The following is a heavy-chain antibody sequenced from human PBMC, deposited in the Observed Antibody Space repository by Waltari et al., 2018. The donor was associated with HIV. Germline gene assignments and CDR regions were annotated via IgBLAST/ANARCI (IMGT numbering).Heavy chain of an antibody. D-gene: IGHD6-19*01. V-gene: IGHV3-7*01. CDR1: GFTFGRYW. CDR2: IKHDGRLQ. CDR3: ARYGAVEDFYYYYGMDV. J-gene: IGHJ6*02. Sequence: EVQLVESGGGLVQPGGSLRLSCSASGFTFGRYWFTWVRQAPGKGLEWVANIKHDGRLQYYVDSVEGRFTISRDNANNSLYLQMNSLRAEDTAVYYCARYGAVEDFYYYYGMDVWGQGTAVTVSS.